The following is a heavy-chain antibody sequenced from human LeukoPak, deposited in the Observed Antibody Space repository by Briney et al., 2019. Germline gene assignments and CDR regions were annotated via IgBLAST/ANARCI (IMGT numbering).Heavy chain of an antibody. J-gene: IGHJ4*02. CDR1: GFTFSSYA. V-gene: IGHV3-30*04. CDR2: ISYDGSNK. D-gene: IGHD1-26*01. Sequence: QPGGSLRLSCAASGFTFSSYAMYWVRQAPGKGLEWVAVISYDGSNKYYADSVKGRFTISRDNSKNTLYLQMNSLRAEDTAVYYCAKDRVGAFDYWGQGTLVTVSS. CDR3: AKDRVGAFDY.